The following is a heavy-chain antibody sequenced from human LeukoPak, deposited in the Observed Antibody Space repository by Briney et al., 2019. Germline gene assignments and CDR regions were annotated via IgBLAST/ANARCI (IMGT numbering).Heavy chain of an antibody. CDR2: IYPGDSDT. D-gene: IGHD1-26*01. Sequence: GESLKISCKGSGYSFTSYWIGWVRQMPGKGLEWMGIIYPGDSDTRYSPSFQGQVTISADKSISTAYLQWSSLKASDTAMYYCARRGLVGATTPPYFDYWGQGTLVTVSS. CDR1: GYSFTSYW. J-gene: IGHJ4*02. CDR3: ARRGLVGATTPPYFDY. V-gene: IGHV5-51*01.